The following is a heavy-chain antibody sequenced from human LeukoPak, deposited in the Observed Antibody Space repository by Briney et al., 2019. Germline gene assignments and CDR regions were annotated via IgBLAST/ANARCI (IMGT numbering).Heavy chain of an antibody. CDR1: GGSISSYY. CDR3: ARGRSWYSSGWYAGWFDP. J-gene: IGHJ5*02. D-gene: IGHD6-19*01. CDR2: IYYSGST. V-gene: IGHV4-59*12. Sequence: SETLSLTCTVSGGSISSYYWSWIRQPPGKGLEWIGYIYYSGSTNYNPSLKSRVTISVDTSKNQFSLKLSSVTAADTAVYYCARGRSWYSSGWYAGWFDPWGQGTLVTVSS.